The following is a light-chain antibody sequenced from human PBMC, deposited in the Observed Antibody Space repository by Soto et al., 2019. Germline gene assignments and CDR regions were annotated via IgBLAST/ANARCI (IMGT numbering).Light chain of an antibody. J-gene: IGLJ3*02. CDR1: NSNIGSNA. CDR2: YND. Sequence: QSVLTQSPSVSGAPRQSVNISCSGNNSNIGSNAVHWYQQLPGKAPKLLMYYNDMLPSGVSDRFSGSKSGTSASLAISGLQSEDEGDYYCATWDDRLTAWVCGGGTKLTVL. V-gene: IGLV1-36*01. CDR3: ATWDDRLTAWV.